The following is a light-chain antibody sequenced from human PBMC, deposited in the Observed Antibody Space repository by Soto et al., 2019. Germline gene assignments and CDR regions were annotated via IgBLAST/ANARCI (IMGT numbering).Light chain of an antibody. Sequence: DIQMTQSPSSLSASIGDRVTITCRASQTISKYLNWYQQKPGKSPRLLIYAASSLHRGVPARFSGRGSGTDFTLTISSLRREDFATYFCQQSFTTPPWTFGQGTTVEIK. V-gene: IGKV1-39*01. CDR1: QTISKY. CDR3: QQSFTTPPWT. CDR2: AAS. J-gene: IGKJ1*01.